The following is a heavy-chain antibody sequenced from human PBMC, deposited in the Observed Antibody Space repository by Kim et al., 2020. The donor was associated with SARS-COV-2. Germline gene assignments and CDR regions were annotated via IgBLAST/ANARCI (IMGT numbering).Heavy chain of an antibody. Sequence: IYAQRFQGRVTMTEDTSTDTAYMELSSLRSEDTAVYYCATYGSGLLSFDYWGQGTLVTVSS. V-gene: IGHV1-24*01. D-gene: IGHD3-10*01. J-gene: IGHJ4*02. CDR3: ATYGSGLLSFDY.